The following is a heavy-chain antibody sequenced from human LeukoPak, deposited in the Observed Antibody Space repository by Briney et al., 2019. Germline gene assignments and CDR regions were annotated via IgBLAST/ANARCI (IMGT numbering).Heavy chain of an antibody. V-gene: IGHV3-49*04. D-gene: IGHD3-3*01. Sequence: GSLRLFCTGSGFTFGDYATSWVRQAPGKGLEWVGFIRSKAYGGTTEYAASVKGRFTISRDDSKSIAYLQMNSLKTEDTAVYYCTRAHLYQPYYDFWSGYYNYWGQGTLVTVSS. J-gene: IGHJ4*02. CDR2: IRSKAYGGTT. CDR1: GFTFGDYA. CDR3: TRAHLYQPYYDFWSGYYNY.